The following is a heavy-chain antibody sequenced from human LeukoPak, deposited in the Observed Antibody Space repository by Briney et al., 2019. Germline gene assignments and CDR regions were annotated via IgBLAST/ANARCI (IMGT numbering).Heavy chain of an antibody. V-gene: IGHV1-69*05. CDR1: GVTFSSYA. CDR3: ARVYRSRRSYYYFHMDV. D-gene: IGHD3-16*02. CDR2: IIPIFGTA. J-gene: IGHJ6*03. Sequence: SVKVSCKASGVTFSSYAISWVRQAPGQGLEWMGGIIPIFGTANYAQNIQGRVTITRNTSISTDYMELSSLRSEDTAVYYCARVYRSRRSYYYFHMDVWGEESTVTVSS.